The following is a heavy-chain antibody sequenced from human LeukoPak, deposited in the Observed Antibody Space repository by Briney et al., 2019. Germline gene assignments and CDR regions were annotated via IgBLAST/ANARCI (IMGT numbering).Heavy chain of an antibody. CDR1: GFTFSTYY. Sequence: GGSLRLSCAASGFTFSTYYMSWIRQAPGKGLEWVSYISSGGSTIYYADSVRGRFTISRDNAKNSLYLQMNSLRAEDTAVYYCANGMDVWGQGTTVTVSS. CDR3: ANGMDV. V-gene: IGHV3-11*01. CDR2: ISSGGSTI. J-gene: IGHJ6*02.